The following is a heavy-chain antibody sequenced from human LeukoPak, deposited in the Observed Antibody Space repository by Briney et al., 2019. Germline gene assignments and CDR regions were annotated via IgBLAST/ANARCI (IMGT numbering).Heavy chain of an antibody. J-gene: IGHJ5*02. D-gene: IGHD3-22*01. CDR1: GYPFSSYG. CDR3: ARGEIDSSGYYAHYNWFDP. Sequence: ASVKVSCKASGYPFSSYGITWVRQAPGQGLQWMGWISVYNGITNYAQMLQGRVTMTIDTSTSTAYMELRSLRSDDTAVYYCARGEIDSSGYYAHYNWFDPWGQGTLVTVSS. CDR2: ISVYNGIT. V-gene: IGHV1-18*01.